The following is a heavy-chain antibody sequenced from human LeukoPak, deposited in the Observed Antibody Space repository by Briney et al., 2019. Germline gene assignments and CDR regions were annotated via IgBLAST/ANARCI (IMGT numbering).Heavy chain of an antibody. J-gene: IGHJ4*02. D-gene: IGHD5/OR15-5a*01. Sequence: PGGSLRLSCVASGFTFSSYEMNWVRQAPGKGLEWVSYISSSGSTIYYADSVKGRFTISRDNAKNSLYLQMNSLRAEDTAVYYCASRRGSVPYWGQGTLVTVSS. V-gene: IGHV3-48*03. CDR2: ISSSGSTI. CDR1: GFTFSSYE. CDR3: ASRRGSVPY.